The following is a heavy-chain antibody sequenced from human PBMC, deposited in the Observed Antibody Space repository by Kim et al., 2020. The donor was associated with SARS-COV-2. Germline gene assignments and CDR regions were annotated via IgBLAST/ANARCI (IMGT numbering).Heavy chain of an antibody. J-gene: IGHJ6*02. D-gene: IGHD3-3*01. Sequence: SETLSLTCTVSGGPIGGNYWTWIRSPPGKGLGWLGYTYSMGSATYNPPLKIRAPISVDTSKNQFSLKLSSVTAADTAVYYCARFGYYDFWSGSTFRGEYYYYGMDVWGQGTTVTVSS. V-gene: IGHV4-59*13. CDR2: TYSMGSA. CDR3: ARFGYYDFWSGSTFRGEYYYYGMDV. CDR1: GGPIGGNY.